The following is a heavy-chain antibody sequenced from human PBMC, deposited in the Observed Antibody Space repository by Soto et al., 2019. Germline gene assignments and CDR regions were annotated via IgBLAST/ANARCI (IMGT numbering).Heavy chain of an antibody. J-gene: IGHJ6*02. V-gene: IGHV1-69*01. CDR3: ARAIFGVVIPYYYYYYGMDV. Sequence: QGQLVQSGSEVKKPGSSVQVSCKASGGTFSIYAISCVRQAPGQGLEWMGGIIPIVGTANYAQKFQGRVTITADESTSTAYMELSSLRAEDTAVYYCARAIFGVVIPYYYYYYGMDVWGQGTTVTVSS. D-gene: IGHD3-3*01. CDR2: IIPIVGTA. CDR1: GGTFSIYA.